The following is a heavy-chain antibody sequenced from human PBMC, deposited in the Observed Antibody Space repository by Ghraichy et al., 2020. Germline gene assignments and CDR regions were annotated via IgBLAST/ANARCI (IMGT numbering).Heavy chain of an antibody. CDR2: IWYDGSNK. V-gene: IGHV3-33*01. Sequence: GALRLSCAASGFTFSSYGMHWVRQAPGKGLEWVAVIWYDGSNKYYADSVKGRFTISRDNSKNTLYLQMNSLRAEDTAVYYCARDGAGAAHYYYGMDVWGQGTTVTVSS. CDR3: ARDGAGAAHYYYGMDV. J-gene: IGHJ6*02. CDR1: GFTFSSYG. D-gene: IGHD6-19*01.